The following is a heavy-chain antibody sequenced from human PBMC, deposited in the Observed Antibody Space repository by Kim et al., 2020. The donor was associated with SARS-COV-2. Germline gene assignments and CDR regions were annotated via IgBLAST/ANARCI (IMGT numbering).Heavy chain of an antibody. CDR3: ARAYYDSSGYPPPPPYGMDV. D-gene: IGHD3-22*01. J-gene: IGHJ6*02. CDR1: GFTFSSYE. V-gene: IGHV3-48*03. Sequence: GGSLRLSCAASGFTFSSYEMNWVRQAPGKGLEWVSYISSSGSTIYYADSVKGRFTISRDNAKNSLYLQMNSLRAEDTAVYYCARAYYDSSGYPPPPPYGMDVWGQGTTVTVSS. CDR2: ISSSGSTI.